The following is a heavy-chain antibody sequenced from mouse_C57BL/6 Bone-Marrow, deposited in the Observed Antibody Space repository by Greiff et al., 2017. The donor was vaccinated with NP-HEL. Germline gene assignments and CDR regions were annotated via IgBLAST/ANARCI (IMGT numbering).Heavy chain of an antibody. CDR2: IYPGDGDT. Sequence: QVQLQQSGPELVKPGASVKISCKASGYAFSSSWMNWVKQRPGKGLEWIGRIYPGDGDTNYNGKFKGKATLTADKSSSTAYMQLSSLTSEDSAVCFCARRSFDYWGQGTTLTVSS. V-gene: IGHV1-82*01. CDR1: GYAFSSSW. CDR3: ARRSFDY. J-gene: IGHJ2*01.